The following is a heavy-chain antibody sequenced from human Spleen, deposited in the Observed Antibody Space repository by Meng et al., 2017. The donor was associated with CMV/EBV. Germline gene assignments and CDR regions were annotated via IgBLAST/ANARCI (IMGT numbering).Heavy chain of an antibody. D-gene: IGHD2-21*01. CDR3: ARDIQHIVAAD. Sequence: GGSLRLSCAASGFTFSSYVMSWVRQAPGNGLEWVSAISGSGGSTYYADSVKGRFTISRDNAKNTLYLQMNSLRAEDTAVYYCARDIQHIVAADWGRGTLVTVSS. J-gene: IGHJ4*02. CDR2: ISGSGGST. CDR1: GFTFSSYV. V-gene: IGHV3-23*01.